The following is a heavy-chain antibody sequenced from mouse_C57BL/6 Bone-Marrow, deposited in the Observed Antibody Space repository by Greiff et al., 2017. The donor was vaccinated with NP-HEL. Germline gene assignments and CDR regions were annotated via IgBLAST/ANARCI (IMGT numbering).Heavy chain of an antibody. V-gene: IGHV3-6*01. D-gene: IGHD2-4*01. CDR1: GYSITSGYY. CDR2: ISYDGSN. CDR3: ARPYDYGFAY. J-gene: IGHJ3*01. Sequence: EVQLQESGPGLVKPSQSLSLTCSVTGYSITSGYYWNWIRQFPGNKLEWMGYISYDGSNNYNPSLKNRISITRDTSKNQFFLKLNSVTTEDTATYYCARPYDYGFAYWGQGTLVTVSA.